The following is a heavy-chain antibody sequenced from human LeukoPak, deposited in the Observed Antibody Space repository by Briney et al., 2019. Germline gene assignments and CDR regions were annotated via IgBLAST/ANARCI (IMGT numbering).Heavy chain of an antibody. Sequence: GGCLRLSPAASLLTSYDYTMHTGPAAPGKGVRWVSLIRWDVDGAYSAGSVKCRVTTSRENMKNSLFLEMNSLRTEDSALYYCAKAHYYDTTSFDSAFWGTRPLVYWGQGTLVTVSS. CDR2: IRWDVDGA. D-gene: IGHD3-22*01. J-gene: IGHJ4*02. V-gene: IGHV3-43*01. CDR3: AKAHYYDTTSFDSAFWGTRPLVY. CDR1: LLTSYDYT.